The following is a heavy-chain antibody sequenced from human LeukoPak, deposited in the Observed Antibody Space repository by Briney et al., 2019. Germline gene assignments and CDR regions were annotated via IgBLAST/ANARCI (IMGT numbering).Heavy chain of an antibody. CDR3: ARETIFGVVTDAFDI. CDR1: GYTFTGYF. J-gene: IGHJ3*02. V-gene: IGHV1-2*02. D-gene: IGHD3-3*01. Sequence: ASVKVSCKASGYTFTGYFIHWVRQAPGQGLEWMGWINPNSGGTNYAQKFQGRVTMTRDTSISTAYMELSRLRSDDTAVYYCARETIFGVVTDAFDIWGQGTMVTVSS. CDR2: INPNSGGT.